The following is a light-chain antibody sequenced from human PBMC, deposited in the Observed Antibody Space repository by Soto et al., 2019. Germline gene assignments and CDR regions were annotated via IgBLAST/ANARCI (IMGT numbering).Light chain of an antibody. J-gene: IGKJ1*01. V-gene: IGKV1-5*01. Sequence: DIQMTQSPSTLSANVGDSVTIACRASQSINSWLGWYQQKPGKAPQLLIYDASTLESGVPSRFSGSGSGTEFTLTISSLQPDDVATYYCQQYITYPWTFGPGTKVELK. CDR3: QQYITYPWT. CDR2: DAS. CDR1: QSINSW.